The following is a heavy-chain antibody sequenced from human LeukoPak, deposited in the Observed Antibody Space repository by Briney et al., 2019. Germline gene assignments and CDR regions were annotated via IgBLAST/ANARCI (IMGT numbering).Heavy chain of an antibody. V-gene: IGHV4-39*07. D-gene: IGHD4-17*01. J-gene: IGHJ3*02. CDR1: GGSISSSSYY. CDR3: ARVSKADYGDYYAFDI. Sequence: SETLSLTCTVSGGSISSSSYYWGWIRQPPGKGLEWIGSIYYSGSTYYNPSLKSRVTISVDTSKNQFSLKLSSVTAADTAVYYCARVSKADYGDYYAFDIWGQGTMVTVSS. CDR2: IYYSGST.